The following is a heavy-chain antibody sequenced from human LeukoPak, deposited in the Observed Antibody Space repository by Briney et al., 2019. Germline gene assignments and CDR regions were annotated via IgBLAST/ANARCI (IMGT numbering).Heavy chain of an antibody. CDR3: AKDRGDHPFDY. Sequence: GGSLRLSCAASGFTFSNYAMSWVRQAPGKGLEWVSVISAGSDSIYYTDSVKGRFTISRDNSQNTLYLQMKSLRAEDTALYYCAKDRGDHPFDYWGQGTLVTVSS. CDR1: GFTFSNYA. CDR2: ISAGSDSI. D-gene: IGHD5-12*01. J-gene: IGHJ4*02. V-gene: IGHV3-23*01.